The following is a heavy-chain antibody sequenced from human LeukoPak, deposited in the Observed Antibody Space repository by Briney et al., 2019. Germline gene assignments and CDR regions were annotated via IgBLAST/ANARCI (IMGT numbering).Heavy chain of an antibody. CDR3: ARGDEAYCSGGSCYPSY. CDR2: MNPNSGNT. V-gene: IGHV1-8*01. Sequence: ASVKVSCKASGYTCTSYDINWVRQATGQGLEWMGWMNPNSGNTGYAQKFQGRVTMTRNTSISTAYMELSSLRSEDTAVYYCARGDEAYCSGGSCYPSYWGQGTLVTVSS. CDR1: GYTCTSYD. J-gene: IGHJ4*02. D-gene: IGHD2-15*01.